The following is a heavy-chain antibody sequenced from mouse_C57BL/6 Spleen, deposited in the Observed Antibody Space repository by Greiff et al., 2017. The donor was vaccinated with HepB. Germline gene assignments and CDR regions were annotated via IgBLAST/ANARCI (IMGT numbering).Heavy chain of an antibody. D-gene: IGHD6-2*01. CDR2: IDPSDSET. CDR1: GYTFTSYW. J-gene: IGHJ3*01. V-gene: IGHV1-52*01. Sequence: QVQLQQPGAELVRPGSSVKLSCKASGYTFTSYWMHWVKQRPIQGLEWIGNIDPSDSETHYNQKFKDKATLTVDKSSSTAYMQLSSLTSEDSAVYYCARGGSLPRGFAYWGQGTLVTVSA. CDR3: ARGGSLPRGFAY.